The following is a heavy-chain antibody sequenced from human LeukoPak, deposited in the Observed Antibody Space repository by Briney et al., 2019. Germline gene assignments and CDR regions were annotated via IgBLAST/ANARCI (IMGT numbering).Heavy chain of an antibody. CDR1: GYKLTNNW. V-gene: IGHV5-51*01. CDR3: VRFGLTSSLDH. J-gene: IGHJ5*02. Sequence: GESLKFSCQISGYKLTNNWIGWVRQVPGKGLEWMGLIYPGYSDAKYSPSFQGQVTLSVDASISTAYLQLSGLRASDTAIYYCVRFGLTSSLDHWGQGTLVTVSS. CDR2: IYPGYSDA. D-gene: IGHD6-13*01.